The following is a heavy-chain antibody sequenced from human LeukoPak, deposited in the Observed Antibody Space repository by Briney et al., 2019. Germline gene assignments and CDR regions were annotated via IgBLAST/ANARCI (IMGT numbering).Heavy chain of an antibody. J-gene: IGHJ4*02. D-gene: IGHD4-23*01. Sequence: SVKVSCKASGATFSSYAISWVRQASGQGLEWMGGIIPIFGTANYAQKFQGRVTITTDESTSTAYMELSSLRSEDTAVYYCARNPDGYGGLYFDYWGQGTLVTVSS. V-gene: IGHV1-69*05. CDR3: ARNPDGYGGLYFDY. CDR2: IIPIFGTA. CDR1: GATFSSYA.